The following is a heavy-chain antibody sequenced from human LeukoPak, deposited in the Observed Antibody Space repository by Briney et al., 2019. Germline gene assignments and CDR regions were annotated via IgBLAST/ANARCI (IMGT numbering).Heavy chain of an antibody. CDR3: ATPTTYSGTYIPFNG. Sequence: GGCLRLSCAAAGFTFSIYPMSWDSPAPGKGLEWVSAISGSGDSTNYADSVKGRFTISRDTSKNTLYLQMNSLRDEDTAVYYCATPTTYSGTYIPFNGWGQGTMVTVSS. V-gene: IGHV3-23*01. D-gene: IGHD1-26*01. CDR1: GFTFSIYP. CDR2: ISGSGDST. J-gene: IGHJ3*01.